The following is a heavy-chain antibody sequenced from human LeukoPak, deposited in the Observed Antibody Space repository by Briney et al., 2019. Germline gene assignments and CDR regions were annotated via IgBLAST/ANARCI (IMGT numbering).Heavy chain of an antibody. CDR3: ARGIVVVPAAPPYFDY. CDR1: GFTFSSYA. D-gene: IGHD2-2*01. CDR2: ISSSSSTI. J-gene: IGHJ4*02. Sequence: PGGSLRLSCAASGFTFSSYAMHWVRQAPGKGLEWVSYISSSSSTIYYADSVKGRFTISRDNAKNSLYLQMNSLRAEDTAVYYCARGIVVVPAAPPYFDYWGQGTLVTVSS. V-gene: IGHV3-48*04.